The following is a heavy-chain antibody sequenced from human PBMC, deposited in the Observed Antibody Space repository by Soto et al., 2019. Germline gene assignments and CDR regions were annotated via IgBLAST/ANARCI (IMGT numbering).Heavy chain of an antibody. Sequence: EVQLVESGGGLVKPGGSLRLSCAASGFTFSSYGMNWVRQAPGKGLEWVSSISSSSSYIYYADSVKGRFTISRDNAKNSLCLQMNSLGAEDTAGYYCARDGGRGGGGYFDLWGRGTLVTVSS. CDR1: GFTFSSYG. J-gene: IGHJ2*01. CDR2: ISSSSSYI. V-gene: IGHV3-21*06. D-gene: IGHD3-16*01. CDR3: ARDGGRGGGGYFDL.